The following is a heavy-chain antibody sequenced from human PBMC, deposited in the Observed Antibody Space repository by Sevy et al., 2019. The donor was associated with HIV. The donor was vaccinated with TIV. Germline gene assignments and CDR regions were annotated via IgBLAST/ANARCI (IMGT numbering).Heavy chain of an antibody. CDR2: IYYNGHI. CDR1: GGSITSLY. D-gene: IGHD1-26*01. V-gene: IGHV4-59*08. Sequence: SETLSLTCTVSGGSITSLYWNWIRQPPGKGLEWIANIYYNGHINYNPSLKSRVTLSLDKSKNQFTLRLSAMAAAYTAMYYCAGENAWGRGYSWGQGTLVTVSS. CDR3: AGENAWGRGYS. J-gene: IGHJ4*02.